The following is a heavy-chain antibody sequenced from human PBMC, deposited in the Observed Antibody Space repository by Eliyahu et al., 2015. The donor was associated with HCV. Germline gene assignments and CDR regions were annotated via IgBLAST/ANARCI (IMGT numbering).Heavy chain of an antibody. CDR3: ARDSTGDRAFDY. CDR1: GGSISGYY. J-gene: IGHJ4*02. CDR2: IYTSGST. Sequence: QVQLQESGPGLVKPSXTLSLTCAVSGGSISGYYWSWIRQPAGKGLEWIGRIYTSGSTNYNASLKSRVTMSVDTSKNQFYVNLTSVTAADTAIYYCARDSTGDRAFDYWGQGTLVTVSS. D-gene: IGHD1-26*01. V-gene: IGHV4-4*07.